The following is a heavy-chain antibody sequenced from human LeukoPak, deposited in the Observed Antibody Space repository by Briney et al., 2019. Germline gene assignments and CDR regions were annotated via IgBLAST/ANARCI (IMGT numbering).Heavy chain of an antibody. CDR2: ISAYNGNT. D-gene: IGHD3-22*01. CDR3: ARLEASYYDSSGFISYYFDY. CDR1: GYTFTNYG. J-gene: IGHJ4*02. V-gene: IGHV1-18*01. Sequence: GASVKVSCKTSGYTFTNYGLSWVRQAPGQGLEWMGWISAYNGNTNYAQKLQGRVTMTTDTSTSTAYMELRSLRSDDTAVYYCARLEASYYDSSGFISYYFDYWGQGTLVTVSS.